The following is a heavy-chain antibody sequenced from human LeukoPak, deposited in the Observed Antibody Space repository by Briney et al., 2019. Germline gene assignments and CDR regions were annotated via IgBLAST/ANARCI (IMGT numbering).Heavy chain of an antibody. D-gene: IGHD3-16*01. CDR1: GGTFSSYA. V-gene: IGHV1-69*04. J-gene: IGHJ4*02. CDR3: ARHVEGEGAFDY. CDR2: IIPILGIA. Sequence: SVKVSCKASGGTFSSYAISWVRQAPGQGLEWMGRIIPILGIANYAQKFQGRVTITADKSTSTAYMELSSLRSEDTAVYYCARHVEGEGAFDYWGQGTLVTVSS.